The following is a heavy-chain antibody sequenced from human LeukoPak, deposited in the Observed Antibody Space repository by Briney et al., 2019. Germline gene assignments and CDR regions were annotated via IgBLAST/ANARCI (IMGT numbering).Heavy chain of an antibody. CDR3: AREGWIYCTNGVCYQKSWFDP. CDR1: GGTFSSYA. J-gene: IGHJ5*02. CDR2: INPNSGGT. D-gene: IGHD2-8*01. Sequence: GASVKVSCKASGGTFSSYAISWVRQAPGQGLEWMGWINPNSGGTKYAQKFQGRVTMTRDTSISTAYMELSRLRSDDTAVYYCAREGWIYCTNGVCYQKSWFDPWGQGTLVTVSS. V-gene: IGHV1-2*02.